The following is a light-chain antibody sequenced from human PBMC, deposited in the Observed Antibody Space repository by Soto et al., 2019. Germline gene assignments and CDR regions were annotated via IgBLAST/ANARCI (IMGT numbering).Light chain of an antibody. V-gene: IGKV3-11*01. CDR1: QSLXNS. Sequence: IGLTQCAATLSLSLGERVTLSCRASQSLXNSFVWYQQKPGQPPRLLIXDVSNRATGIPARFSGSGSGTDFTLTITSLEPEDFAVYFCHQRYNWPRVTFGQGTRLGI. CDR3: HQRYNWPRVT. CDR2: DVS. J-gene: IGKJ5*01.